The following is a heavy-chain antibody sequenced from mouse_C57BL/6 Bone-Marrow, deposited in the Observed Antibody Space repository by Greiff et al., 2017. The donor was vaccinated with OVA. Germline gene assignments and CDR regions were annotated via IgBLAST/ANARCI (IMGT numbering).Heavy chain of an antibody. D-gene: IGHD2-5*01. CDR3: ARRPYYSNYEDY. J-gene: IGHJ2*01. Sequence: QVQLKQPGAELVRPGSSVKLSCKASGYTFTSYWMDWVKQRPGQGLEWIGNIYPSDSETHYNQKFKDKATLTVDKSSSTAYMQLSSLTSEDSAVYYCARRPYYSNYEDYWGQGTTLTVSS. V-gene: IGHV1-61*01. CDR1: GYTFTSYW. CDR2: IYPSDSET.